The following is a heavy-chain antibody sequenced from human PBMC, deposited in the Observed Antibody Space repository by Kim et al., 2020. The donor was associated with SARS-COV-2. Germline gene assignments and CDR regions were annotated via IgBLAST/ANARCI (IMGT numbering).Heavy chain of an antibody. V-gene: IGHV4-31*03. J-gene: IGHJ6*03. CDR3: ARENPYYGDFSAGYYYYMDV. CDR1: GGSISSGGYY. D-gene: IGHD4-17*01. Sequence: SETLSLTCTVSGGSISSGGYYWSWIRQHPGKGLEWIGYIYYSGSTYYNPSLKSRVTISVDTSKNQFSLKLSSVTAADTAVYYCARENPYYGDFSAGYYYYMDVWGKGTTVTVSS. CDR2: IYYSGST.